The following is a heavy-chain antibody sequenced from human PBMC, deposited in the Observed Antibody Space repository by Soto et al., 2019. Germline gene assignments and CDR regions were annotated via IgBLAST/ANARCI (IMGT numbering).Heavy chain of an antibody. D-gene: IGHD2-15*01. CDR3: AKGQGWSYYYDS. V-gene: IGHV3-23*01. CDR1: GFTFSSYA. J-gene: IGHJ4*02. Sequence: EVQLLESGGGLVQPGGSLRLSCAASGFTFSSYAMSWVRLAPGKGLEWVSSIGGSGGTYYADSVKGRFTSSRDNSKNMLYLHVNSVRAQGTAMCYCAKGQGWSYYYDSWGQGTLVTVSS. CDR2: IGGSGGT.